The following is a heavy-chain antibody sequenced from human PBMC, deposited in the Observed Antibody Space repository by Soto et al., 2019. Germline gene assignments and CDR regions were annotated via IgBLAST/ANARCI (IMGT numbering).Heavy chain of an antibody. J-gene: IGHJ4*02. CDR2: ISYEGSNR. CDR3: ARDTYSHTSATGRTIDY. V-gene: IGHV3-30-3*01. CDR1: GFTFSSHA. D-gene: IGHD2-21*01. Sequence: QVQLVESGGGVVQPGRSLRLSCAASGFTFSSHAMHWVRQAPGKGLEWMAVISYEGSNRFYAVSVKGRFTISRDTSKNILYLQMNSLRPEDTAAYYCARDTYSHTSATGRTIDYWGQGTLVTVSS.